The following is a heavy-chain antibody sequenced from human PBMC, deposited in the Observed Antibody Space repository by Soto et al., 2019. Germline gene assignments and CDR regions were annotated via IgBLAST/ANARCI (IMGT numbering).Heavy chain of an antibody. CDR1: GFIFSNHE. V-gene: IGHV3-48*03. D-gene: IGHD2-21*02. J-gene: IGHJ4*02. CDR2: ISSGGKTT. CDR3: ARVGDKFYGLDY. Sequence: DVQVVESGGGLVRPGGYLRLSCAASGFIFSNHEMNWIRQAPGKGLEWVAYISSGGKTTYYADSLTGRFTISRDNGKNSLALEMNRLRAEDTAMYYCARVGDKFYGLDYWGQGTLVIVSS.